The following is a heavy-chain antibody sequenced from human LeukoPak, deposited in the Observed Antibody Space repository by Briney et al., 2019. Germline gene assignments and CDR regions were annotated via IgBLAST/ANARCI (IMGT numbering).Heavy chain of an antibody. Sequence: SETLSLTCTVSGGSISSYYWSWIRQPPGKGVEWSGYIYTSGSTNYNPSLKSRVTISVDTSKNQFSLKLSSVTAADTAVYYCARRITIFGVALDVWGKGTTVTVSS. V-gene: IGHV4-4*09. CDR2: IYTSGST. CDR1: GGSISSYY. CDR3: ARRITIFGVALDV. J-gene: IGHJ6*04. D-gene: IGHD3-3*01.